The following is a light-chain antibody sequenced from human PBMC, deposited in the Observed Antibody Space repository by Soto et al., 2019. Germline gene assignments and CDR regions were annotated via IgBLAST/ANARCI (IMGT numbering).Light chain of an antibody. CDR2: DAS. J-gene: IGKJ4*01. CDR1: QFVSSNS. Sequence: EIVLTQSPGTLSLSPGERATLSCRASQFVSSNSLAWYQQKRGQAPRLLIHDASSRATGIPDRFSGSGSGTDFTLTISRLEPEDFAVYYCQQYTNWPLTFGGGTKVDIK. V-gene: IGKV3D-20*02. CDR3: QQYTNWPLT.